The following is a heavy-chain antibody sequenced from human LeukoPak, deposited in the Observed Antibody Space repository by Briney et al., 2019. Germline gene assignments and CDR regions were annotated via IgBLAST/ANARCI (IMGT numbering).Heavy chain of an antibody. J-gene: IGHJ4*02. Sequence: GGSLRLSCAASGFTFSSYTMSWVRQAPGKGLEWVSAISGSGGSTYYADSVKGRFTISRDNSKNTLYLQMNSLRAEDTAVYYCAKMGSGWSPTYYFDYWGQGTLVTVSS. CDR3: AKMGSGWSPTYYFDY. D-gene: IGHD6-19*01. CDR1: GFTFSSYT. V-gene: IGHV3-23*01. CDR2: ISGSGGST.